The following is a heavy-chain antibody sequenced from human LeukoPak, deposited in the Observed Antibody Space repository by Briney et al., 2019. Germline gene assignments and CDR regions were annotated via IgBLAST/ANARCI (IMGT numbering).Heavy chain of an antibody. D-gene: IGHD3-10*01. Sequence: SETLSLTCTVSGGSISSYYWSWIRQPPGKGLEWIGYIYYSGSTNYNPSLKSRATISVDTSKNQFSLKLSSVTAADTAVYYCARRTTLLWFGEYDAFAIWGQGTMVTVSS. CDR1: GGSISSYY. J-gene: IGHJ3*02. V-gene: IGHV4-59*08. CDR3: ARRTTLLWFGEYDAFAI. CDR2: IYYSGST.